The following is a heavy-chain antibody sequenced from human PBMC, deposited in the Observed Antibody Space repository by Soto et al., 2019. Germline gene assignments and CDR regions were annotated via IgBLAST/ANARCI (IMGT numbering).Heavy chain of an antibody. CDR1: GGTFSSYA. V-gene: IGHV1-69*13. D-gene: IGHD3-3*01. CDR3: ARLTSPRRYYDFWSGYHPGWFDP. CDR2: IIPIFGTA. J-gene: IGHJ5*02. Sequence: SVNVSCKASGGTFSSYAISWVRQAPGQGLEWMGGIIPIFGTANYAQKFQGRVTITADESTSTAYMELSSLRAEDTAVYYCARLTSPRRYYDFWSGYHPGWFDPWGQGTLVTVSS.